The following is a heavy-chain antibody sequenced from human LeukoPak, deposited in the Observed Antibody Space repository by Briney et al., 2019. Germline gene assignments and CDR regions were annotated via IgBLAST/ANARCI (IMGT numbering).Heavy chain of an antibody. D-gene: IGHD2-2*01. CDR3: ARVGGTNYYYYGMDV. CDR1: CGSISSYY. CDR2: IYDSGST. J-gene: IGHJ6*02. V-gene: IGHV4-59*01. Sequence: SETLSLTCTVSCGSISSYYWSWIRQPPGKGLEWIGHIYDSGSTNYNPSLKSRVTISVDTSKNQFSLKLSSVTAADTAVYYCARVGGTNYYYYGMDVWGQGTTVTVSS.